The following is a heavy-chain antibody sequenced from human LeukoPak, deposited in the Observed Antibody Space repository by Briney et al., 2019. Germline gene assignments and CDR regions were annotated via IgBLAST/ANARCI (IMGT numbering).Heavy chain of an antibody. CDR1: GFSFSTYG. CDR3: ARDVGIRYFDY. Sequence: GGSLGLSCAASGFSFSTYGMHWVRQAPGKGLEWVAVIWYDGSNKYYADSVKGRFTISRDDSKNTLYLQMNSLRAEDTAVYYCARDVGIRYFDYWGQGTLITVSS. CDR2: IWYDGSNK. V-gene: IGHV3-33*01. D-gene: IGHD7-27*01. J-gene: IGHJ4*02.